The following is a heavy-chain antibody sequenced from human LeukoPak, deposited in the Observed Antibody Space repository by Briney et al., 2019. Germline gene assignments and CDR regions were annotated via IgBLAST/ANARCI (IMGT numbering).Heavy chain of an antibody. Sequence: ASVKVSCTASGYTFTGYYMHWVRQAPGQGLEWMGWINPNSGGTNYAQKFQGRVTMTRDTSISTAYMELSRLRSDDTAVYYCARARGSYLSGWFDPWGQGTLVTVSS. J-gene: IGHJ5*02. CDR2: INPNSGGT. CDR3: ARARGSYLSGWFDP. V-gene: IGHV1-2*02. D-gene: IGHD1-26*01. CDR1: GYTFTGYY.